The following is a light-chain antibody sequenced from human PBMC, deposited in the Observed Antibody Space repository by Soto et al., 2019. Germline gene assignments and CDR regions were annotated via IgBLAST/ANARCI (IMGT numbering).Light chain of an antibody. V-gene: IGLV2-14*01. J-gene: IGLJ3*02. CDR3: SSYTTTSTLL. CDR2: EVR. Sequence: QSALTQPASVSGSLGQSITISCTGSNRDIGAYNLVSWYQQYPDTAPKLIIYEVRNRPSGVSYRFTGSRSGNTASLTISALQADDESTFYCSSYTTTSTLLCGGGTKVPVL. CDR1: NRDIGAYNL.